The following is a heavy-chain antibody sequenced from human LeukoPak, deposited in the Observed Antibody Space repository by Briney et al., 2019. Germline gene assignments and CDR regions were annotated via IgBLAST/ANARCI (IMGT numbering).Heavy chain of an antibody. CDR1: GYSFTSYW. V-gene: IGHV5-10-1*01. CDR3: ARRESSSSWYDDY. D-gene: IGHD6-13*01. CDR2: IDPSDSYT. J-gene: IGHJ4*02. Sequence: GESLKISCKGSGYSFTSYWISWVRQMPGKSLEWMGRIDPSDSYTNYSPSFQGHVTISADKSISTAYLQWSSLKASDTAMYYCARRESSSSWYDDYWGQGTLVTVSS.